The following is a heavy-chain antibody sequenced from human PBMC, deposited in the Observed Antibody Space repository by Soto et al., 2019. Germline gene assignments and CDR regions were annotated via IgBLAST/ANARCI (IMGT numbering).Heavy chain of an antibody. Sequence: SWALAVTCTVSGGSISSSSYYWGWMRQPPGKGLEWIGSIYYSGSTYYNPSLKSRVTISVDTSKNQFSLKLSSVTAADTAVYYCATRTGSILTGYGMDVWGQGTTVTVYS. V-gene: IGHV4-39*01. J-gene: IGHJ6*02. D-gene: IGHD3-9*01. CDR3: ATRTGSILTGYGMDV. CDR2: IYYSGST. CDR1: GGSISSSSYY.